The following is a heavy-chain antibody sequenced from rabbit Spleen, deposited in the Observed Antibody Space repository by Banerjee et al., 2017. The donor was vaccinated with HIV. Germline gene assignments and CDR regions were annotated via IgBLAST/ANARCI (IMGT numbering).Heavy chain of an antibody. CDR2: IRGGSSGFT. CDR3: ARDGDDAGYDFNL. CDR1: GFSFSSSYW. D-gene: IGHD3-1*01. Sequence: QEQLEESGGDLVKPEGSLTLTCTASGFSFSSSYWMCWVRQAPGKGLEWIACIRGGSSGFTYSATWAKGRFTCSKTSSTTVTLQMTSLTAADTATYFCARDGDDAGYDFNLWGQGTLVTVS. J-gene: IGHJ4*01. V-gene: IGHV1S45*01.